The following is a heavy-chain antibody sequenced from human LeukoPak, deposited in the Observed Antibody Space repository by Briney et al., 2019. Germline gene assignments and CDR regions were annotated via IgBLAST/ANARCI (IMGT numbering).Heavy chain of an antibody. D-gene: IGHD3-10*01. J-gene: IGHJ2*01. CDR3: ARSPAGVWYFDL. V-gene: IGHV4-39*01. Sequence: ASETQSLTCTVSGGSISSTSYYWGWIRQPPGKGLEWIGTIYYSGSTYYNPSLKSRVTISVDTSKNQFSLELSSVTAADTAVYYCARSPAGVWYFDLWGRGTLVTVSS. CDR2: IYYSGST. CDR1: GGSISSTSYY.